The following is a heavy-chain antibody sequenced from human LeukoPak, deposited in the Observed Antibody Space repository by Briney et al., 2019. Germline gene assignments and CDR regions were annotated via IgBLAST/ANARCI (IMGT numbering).Heavy chain of an antibody. D-gene: IGHD6-13*01. Sequence: GGSLGLSCAASGFPFSSYSMTWVRLAPGKGLEWVANIKPDGTTKFYVDSVKGRFTISRDNALNSLYLQMNSLRAEDTAIYYCARSIPYGTTWYGRSDYWGQGTLVTVSS. V-gene: IGHV3-7*03. J-gene: IGHJ4*02. CDR3: ARSIPYGTTWYGRSDY. CDR2: IKPDGTTK. CDR1: GFPFSSYS.